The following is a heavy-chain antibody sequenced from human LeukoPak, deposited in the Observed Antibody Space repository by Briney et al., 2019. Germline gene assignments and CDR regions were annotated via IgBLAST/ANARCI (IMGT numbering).Heavy chain of an antibody. V-gene: IGHV4-4*07. CDR2: IFTSGST. CDR3: ARSPQWLVRGGCFDP. J-gene: IGHJ5*02. Sequence: SESLSLTCTLSGGSLSSYFSGWIRQPAGKGLGWIGRIFTSGSTNYNPSIKSRLTMSVDTSKNQFSLKLSSVTAADTAVYYCARSPQWLVRGGCFDPWGQGTLVTVSS. CDR1: GGSLSSYF. D-gene: IGHD6-19*01.